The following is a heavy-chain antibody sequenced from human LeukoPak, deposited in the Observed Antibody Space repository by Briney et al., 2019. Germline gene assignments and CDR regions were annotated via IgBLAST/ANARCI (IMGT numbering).Heavy chain of an antibody. CDR3: AREGWLQFTRYYYYYMDV. Sequence: GASVKVSCKASGYTFTSYYMHWVRQAPGQGLEWMGIINPSGGSTSYAQKFQGRVTMTRDMSTSTVYMELSSLRSEDTAVYYCAREGWLQFTRYYYYYMDVWGKGTTVTISS. D-gene: IGHD5-24*01. J-gene: IGHJ6*03. V-gene: IGHV1-46*01. CDR2: INPSGGST. CDR1: GYTFTSYY.